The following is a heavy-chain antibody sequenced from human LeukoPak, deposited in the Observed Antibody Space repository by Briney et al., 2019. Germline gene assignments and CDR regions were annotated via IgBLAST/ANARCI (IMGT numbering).Heavy chain of an antibody. CDR3: ASGYYYDSSGYPYFDY. Sequence: PSETLSLTCTVSGGSISSYYWSWIRQPPGKGLEWIGYIYYSGSTYYNPSLKSRVTISVDTSKNQFSLKLSSVTAADTAVYYCASGYYYDSSGYPYFDYWGQGALVTVSS. CDR2: IYYSGST. J-gene: IGHJ4*02. V-gene: IGHV4-59*06. CDR1: GGSISSYY. D-gene: IGHD3-22*01.